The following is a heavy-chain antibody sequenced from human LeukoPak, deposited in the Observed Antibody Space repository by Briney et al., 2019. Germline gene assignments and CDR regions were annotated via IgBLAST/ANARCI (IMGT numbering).Heavy chain of an antibody. V-gene: IGHV6-1*01. CDR3: VRAGDHATYGGVDV. J-gene: IGHJ3*01. CDR2: TYYRSKWYS. CDR1: GDSVSSNSAS. Sequence: SQTLSLTCAISGDSVSSNSASWNWIRQAPSRGLEWLGRTYYRSKWYSDYAVSVKSRITINPDTSKNQFSLQLNSVTPEDTAVYYCVRAGDHATYGGVDVWGLGTVVTVSS. D-gene: IGHD4-23*01.